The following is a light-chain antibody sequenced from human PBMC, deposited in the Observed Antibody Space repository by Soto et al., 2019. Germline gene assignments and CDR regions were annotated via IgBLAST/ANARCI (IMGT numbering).Light chain of an antibody. CDR2: GAS. CDR3: HQSNDWWT. CDR1: QSVSNN. Sequence: EIVMTQSPATLSVSPGERATLSCRASQSVSNNLAWYQQKPGQAPRLLIYGASTRATGIPARFSGSGSGTEFTLTISSLQSEAFAVYYCHQSNDWWTFGQGTKVEIK. J-gene: IGKJ1*01. V-gene: IGKV3-15*01.